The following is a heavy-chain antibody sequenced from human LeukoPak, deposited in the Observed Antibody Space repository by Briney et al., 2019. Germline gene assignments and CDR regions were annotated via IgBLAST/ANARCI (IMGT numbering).Heavy chain of an antibody. J-gene: IGHJ4*02. Sequence: ASVKVSCKASGYTFTSYGISWVRQAPGQGLEWMGWISAYNGSTNYAQKLQGRVTMTTDTSTSTAYMELRSLRSDDTAVYYCAREWFGELSKASGGQGPLVTVSS. CDR1: GYTFTSYG. D-gene: IGHD3-10*01. CDR2: ISAYNGST. CDR3: AREWFGELSKAS. V-gene: IGHV1-18*01.